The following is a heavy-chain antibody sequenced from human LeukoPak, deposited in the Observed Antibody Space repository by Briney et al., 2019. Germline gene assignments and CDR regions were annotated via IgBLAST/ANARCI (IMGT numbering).Heavy chain of an antibody. Sequence: GGSLRLSCAASGFTFSSYAISWVRQAPGQGLEWMGGIIPIFGTANYAQKFQGRVTITADESTSTAYMELSSLRSEDTAVYYCARGDEFDYWGQGTLVTVSS. CDR1: GFTFSSYA. J-gene: IGHJ4*02. V-gene: IGHV1-69*01. CDR3: ARGDEFDY. CDR2: IIPIFGTA.